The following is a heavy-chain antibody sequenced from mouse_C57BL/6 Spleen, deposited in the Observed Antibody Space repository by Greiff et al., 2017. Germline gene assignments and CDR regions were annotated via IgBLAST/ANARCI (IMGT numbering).Heavy chain of an antibody. CDR2: INPGSGGT. J-gene: IGHJ4*01. CDR1: GYAFTNYL. Sequence: VQLQQSGAELVRPGPSVKVSCKASGYAFTNYLIEWVKQRPGQGLEWIGVINPGSGGTNYNEKFKGKATLTADKSSSTAYMQLSSLTSEDAAVYFCARWGDSNFYAMDYWGQGTSVTVSS. CDR3: ARWGDSNFYAMDY. D-gene: IGHD2-5*01. V-gene: IGHV1-54*01.